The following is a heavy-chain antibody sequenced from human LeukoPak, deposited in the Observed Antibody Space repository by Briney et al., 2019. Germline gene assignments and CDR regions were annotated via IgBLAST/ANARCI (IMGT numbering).Heavy chain of an antibody. Sequence: GGSLRPSCAASGFNFSSYWMHWVRQAPGKGLVWISRINYDGTTTSYADSVKGRFTISRDNATNPLSLQMNRLNAQNPPGFCCGRGRPRGYSGYVIDYWGQGTPMTASS. CDR2: INYDGTTT. CDR1: GFNFSSYW. J-gene: IGHJ4*01. V-gene: IGHV3-74*01. CDR3: GRGRPRGYSGYVIDY. D-gene: IGHD5-12*01.